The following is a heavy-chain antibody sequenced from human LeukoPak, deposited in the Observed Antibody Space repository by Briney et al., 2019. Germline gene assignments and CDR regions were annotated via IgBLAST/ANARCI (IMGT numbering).Heavy chain of an antibody. D-gene: IGHD3-10*01. CDR1: GGTFSSYA. Sequence: GASVKVSCKASGGTFSSYAISWVRQAPGQGLEWMGGIIPIFGTANYAQKFQGRVTITADESTSTAYMELSSLRSEDTAVYYCAKSGEPGRPNYYYYYMDVWGKGTTVTVSS. CDR3: AKSGEPGRPNYYYYYMDV. V-gene: IGHV1-69*13. CDR2: IIPIFGTA. J-gene: IGHJ6*03.